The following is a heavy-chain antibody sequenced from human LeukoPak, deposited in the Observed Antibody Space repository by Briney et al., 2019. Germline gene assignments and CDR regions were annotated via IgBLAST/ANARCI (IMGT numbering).Heavy chain of an antibody. D-gene: IGHD6-6*01. CDR2: IIPIFGTA. V-gene: IGHV1-69*05. Sequence: SVKVSCKASGGTFSSYTISWVRQAPGQGLEWMGRIIPIFGTASYAQKFQGRVTITTDESTSTAYMELSSLRSEDTAVYYCARDSGLVSALGFDYWGQGTLVTVSS. CDR3: ARDSGLVSALGFDY. CDR1: GGTFSSYT. J-gene: IGHJ4*02.